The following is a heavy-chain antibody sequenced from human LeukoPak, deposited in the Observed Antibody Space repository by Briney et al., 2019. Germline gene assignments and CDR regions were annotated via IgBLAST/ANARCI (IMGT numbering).Heavy chain of an antibody. D-gene: IGHD6-19*01. J-gene: IGHJ4*02. CDR2: IHYSGNT. Sequence: SETLSLTCSVSGHFISDYYWSWIRQSPGKGLEWIGWIHYSGNTYYNPSLKSRVTMSLDTSGNQLSLKLNSVTAADTAVYYCARHSSGWHLDFWGQGSLVTVSS. CDR3: ARHSSGWHLDF. V-gene: IGHV4-59*01. CDR1: GHFISDYY.